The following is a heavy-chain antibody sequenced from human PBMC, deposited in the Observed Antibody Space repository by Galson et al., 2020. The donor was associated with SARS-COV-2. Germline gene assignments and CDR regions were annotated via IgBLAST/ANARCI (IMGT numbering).Heavy chain of an antibody. CDR1: GGSFSGYY. D-gene: IGHD2-15*01. Sequence: SETLSLTCAVYGGSFSGYYWSWIRQPPGKGLEWIGEINHSGSTNYNPSLKSRVTISVDTSKNQFSLKLSSVTAADTAVYYCARVGRFGCSGGSCYWHYYYYYGMDVWGQGTTVTVSS. J-gene: IGHJ6*02. CDR2: INHSGST. CDR3: ARVGRFGCSGGSCYWHYYYYYGMDV. V-gene: IGHV4-34*01.